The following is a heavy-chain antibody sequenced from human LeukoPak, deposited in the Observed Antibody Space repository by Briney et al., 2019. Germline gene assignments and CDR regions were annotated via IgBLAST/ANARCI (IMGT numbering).Heavy chain of an antibody. CDR3: ARLKGTYRHPLEI. CDR1: GFIVSSSY. CDR2: IFSGSRT. J-gene: IGHJ3*02. D-gene: IGHD1-14*01. Sequence: GGSLRLSCAASGFIVSSSYISWVRQAPGKGLELVSIIFSGSRTYYADSVKGRFTISRHSSKNTLYLQMDSLSGDDTAVYYCARLKGTYRHPLEIWGQGTMVTVSS. V-gene: IGHV3-53*04.